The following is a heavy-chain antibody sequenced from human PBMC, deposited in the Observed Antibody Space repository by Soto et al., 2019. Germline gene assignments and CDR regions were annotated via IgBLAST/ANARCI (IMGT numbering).Heavy chain of an antibody. J-gene: IGHJ4*02. Sequence: QITLKESGPTLVKPTQTLTLTCTFSGFSLSTSGVGVGWIRQPPGKALEWLALIYWDDDKRYSPSLKSRLTITKDTSKNQVVLTMTNMDPVDTATYYCAHKQMISSSWYYFDYWRQETLVTVSS. CDR1: GFSLSTSGVG. CDR3: AHKQMISSSWYYFDY. CDR2: IYWDDDK. V-gene: IGHV2-5*02. D-gene: IGHD6-13*01.